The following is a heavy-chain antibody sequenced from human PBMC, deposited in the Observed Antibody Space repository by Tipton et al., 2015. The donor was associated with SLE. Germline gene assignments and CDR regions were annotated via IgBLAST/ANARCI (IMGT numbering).Heavy chain of an antibody. V-gene: IGHV4-34*01. Sequence: TLSLTRVVHGGSFSGYYLGWIRQPPGKGLEWIGEINQSGSSNSNPPLQSRVTMSVDTSKNQFSLKLTSVTAADTAVYYCVGGPNYYYFDFWGQGTLVTVSS. CDR1: GGSFSGYY. CDR3: VGGPNYYYFDF. J-gene: IGHJ4*02. CDR2: INQSGSS. D-gene: IGHD1-26*01.